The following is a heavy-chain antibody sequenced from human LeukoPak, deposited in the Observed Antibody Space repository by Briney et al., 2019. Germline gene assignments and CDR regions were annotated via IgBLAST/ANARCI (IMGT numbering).Heavy chain of an antibody. V-gene: IGHV3-23*01. Sequence: GGSLRLSCAASGFTLTNYAMTWVRQAPGKGLEWVSTIGNGGAATFYADSAKGRFTISRDNSKNTLYLQMNSLRAEDTAVYYCARFQAGRPVDSWGQGTLVTVSS. CDR2: IGNGGAAT. J-gene: IGHJ4*02. CDR1: GFTLTNYA. D-gene: IGHD6-19*01. CDR3: ARFQAGRPVDS.